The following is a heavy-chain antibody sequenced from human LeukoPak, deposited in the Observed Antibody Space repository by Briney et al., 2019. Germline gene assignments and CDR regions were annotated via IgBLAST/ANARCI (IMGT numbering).Heavy chain of an antibody. CDR3: ARDNPPTVTTFDY. D-gene: IGHD4-17*01. Sequence: SETLSLTCTVSGGSINSSSYYWGWIRQPPGKGLEWIGSIYYSGSTYYNPSLKSRVTISVDTSKNQFSLKLSSVTAADTAVYYCARDNPPTVTTFDYWGQGTLVTVSS. V-gene: IGHV4-39*07. CDR1: GGSINSSSYY. CDR2: IYYSGST. J-gene: IGHJ4*02.